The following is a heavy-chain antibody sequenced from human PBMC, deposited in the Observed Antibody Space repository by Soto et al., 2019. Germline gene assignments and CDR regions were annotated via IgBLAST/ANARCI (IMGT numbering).Heavy chain of an antibody. V-gene: IGHV3-15*07. CDR2: IKSKTDGGTT. CDR1: GFTFNNAW. J-gene: IGHJ3*02. Sequence: EVQLVESGGGLVKPGGSLRLSCAASGFTFNNAWMNWVRQAPGKGLEWVGRIKSKTDGGTTDYAAPVKGRFTISRDEAKNTLYLQMNNLKTEDTALYYCTSPTTVINGVAAFDIWGQGTMVTVSS. CDR3: TSPTTVINGVAAFDI. D-gene: IGHD4-17*01.